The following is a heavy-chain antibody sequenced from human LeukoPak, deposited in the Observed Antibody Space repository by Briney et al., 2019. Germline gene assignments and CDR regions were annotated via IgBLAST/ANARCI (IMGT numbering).Heavy chain of an antibody. CDR2: ISSSGSTI. V-gene: IGHV3-48*03. Sequence: GGSLRLSCAASGFTFSSYEMNWVRQAPGKGLEWVSYISSSGSTIYYADSVKGRFTISRDNAKNSLYLQMNSLRAEDTAVYYCAREWPYCSGGSCYFDYRGQGTLVTVSS. D-gene: IGHD2-15*01. CDR1: GFTFSSYE. J-gene: IGHJ4*02. CDR3: AREWPYCSGGSCYFDY.